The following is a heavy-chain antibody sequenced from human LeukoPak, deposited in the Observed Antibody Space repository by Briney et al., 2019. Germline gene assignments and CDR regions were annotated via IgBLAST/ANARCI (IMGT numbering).Heavy chain of an antibody. Sequence: ASVKVSCKASGYTFTGYYMHWVRQAPAQGLEWMGIINPSGGSTSYAQKFQGRVTMTRDTSTSTVYMELSSLRSEDTAVYYCARDKGVTMVRENWFDPWGQGTLVTVSS. CDR3: ARDKGVTMVRENWFDP. D-gene: IGHD3-10*01. CDR2: INPSGGST. V-gene: IGHV1-46*01. CDR1: GYTFTGYY. J-gene: IGHJ5*02.